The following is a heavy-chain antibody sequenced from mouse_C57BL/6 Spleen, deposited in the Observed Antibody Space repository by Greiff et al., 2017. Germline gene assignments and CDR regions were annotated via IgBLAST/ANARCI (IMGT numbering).Heavy chain of an antibody. Sequence: QVQLKESGPELVKPGASVKISCKASGYAFSSSWMNWVKQRPGQGLEWIGRIYPGDGDTNYNGKFKGKDTLTADKSSSTAYMQLSSLTSEDSAVYFCATYYYGSSYGAMDYWGQGTSVTVSS. D-gene: IGHD1-1*01. J-gene: IGHJ4*01. CDR3: ATYYYGSSYGAMDY. V-gene: IGHV1-82*01. CDR2: IYPGDGDT. CDR1: GYAFSSSW.